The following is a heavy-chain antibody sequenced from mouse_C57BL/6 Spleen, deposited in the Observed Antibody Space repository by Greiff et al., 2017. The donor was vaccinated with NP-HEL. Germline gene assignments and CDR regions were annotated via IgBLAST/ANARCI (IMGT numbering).Heavy chain of an antibody. Sequence: EVKVEESGPGLAKPSQSLSLTCSVTGYSITSGYYWNWIRQFPGNKLEWMGYIRYDGSNNYNPYLKNQISFTRDTSKNQFCLKLNSVTTEDTATYYCAREGYYGSSYGYFDVWGTGTTVTVSS. CDR3: AREGYYGSSYGYFDV. J-gene: IGHJ1*03. CDR1: GYSITSGYY. D-gene: IGHD1-1*01. V-gene: IGHV3-6*01. CDR2: IRYDGSN.